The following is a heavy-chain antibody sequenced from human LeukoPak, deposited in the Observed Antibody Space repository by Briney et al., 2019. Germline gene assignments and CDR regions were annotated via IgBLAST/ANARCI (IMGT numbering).Heavy chain of an antibody. CDR3: AREPADYYDSSGYSNDAFDI. Sequence: GGSLRLSCAASGFTFSSYNMNWVRQAPGKGLEWVSSISHSSSYIYYADSVKGRFTISRDNAKNSLDLQMNSLRAEDTAVYYCAREPADYYDSSGYSNDAFDIWGQGTMATVSS. CDR1: GFTFSSYN. CDR2: ISHSSSYI. J-gene: IGHJ3*02. V-gene: IGHV3-21*06. D-gene: IGHD3-22*01.